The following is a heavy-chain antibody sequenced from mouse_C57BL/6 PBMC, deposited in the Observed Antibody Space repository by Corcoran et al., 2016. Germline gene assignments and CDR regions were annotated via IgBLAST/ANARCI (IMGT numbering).Heavy chain of an antibody. J-gene: IGHJ1*03. Sequence: QIQLVQSGPELKKPGATVQISCKASGYTFTTYGMCWVKQAPGKGLKGMGWINTYSGVPTYADDFKGRFAFSLETSASTAYLQINNLKNEDTATYFCARRDYDVGDWYFDVWGTGTTVTVSS. D-gene: IGHD2-4*01. CDR3: ARRDYDVGDWYFDV. V-gene: IGHV9-3*01. CDR2: INTYSGVP. CDR1: GYTFTTYG.